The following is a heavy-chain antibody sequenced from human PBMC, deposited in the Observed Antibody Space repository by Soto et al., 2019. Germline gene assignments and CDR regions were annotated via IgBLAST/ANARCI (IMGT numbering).Heavy chain of an antibody. CDR1: GYTFTRYG. V-gene: IGHV1-18*01. D-gene: IGHD3-22*01. CDR3: ARDLPGYYDSSGYPRAPGY. Sequence: ASLKVACKASGYTFTRYGISWVRQATGQGLEWMGWISAYNGNTNYAQKLQGRVTMTTDTSTSTAYMELRSLRSDDTAVYYCARDLPGYYDSSGYPRAPGYWGQGTLVTVSS. J-gene: IGHJ4*02. CDR2: ISAYNGNT.